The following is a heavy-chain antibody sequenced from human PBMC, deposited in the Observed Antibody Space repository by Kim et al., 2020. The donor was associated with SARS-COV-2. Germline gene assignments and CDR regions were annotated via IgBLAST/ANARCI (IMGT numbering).Heavy chain of an antibody. Sequence: GGSLRLSCAASGFTFSSYAMHWVRQAPGKGLEWVAVIWYDGSNKYYADSVKGRFTISRDNSKNTLYLQMNSLRAEDTAVYYCAKYSVFSSGWFQHWGQGTLVTVSS. D-gene: IGHD6-19*01. CDR2: IWYDGSNK. J-gene: IGHJ1*01. CDR3: AKYSVFSSGWFQH. CDR1: GFTFSSYA. V-gene: IGHV3-33*06.